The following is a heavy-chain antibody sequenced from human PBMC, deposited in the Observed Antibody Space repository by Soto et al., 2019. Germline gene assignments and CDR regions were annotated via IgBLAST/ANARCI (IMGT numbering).Heavy chain of an antibody. CDR2: FDPSGVAT. Sequence: QVQLVQSGAEVKKPGASVKVSCKASGYTFTSYFIHWVRQAPGQGLEWMGVFDPSGVATNSAQKFQGRLTMTRDTSTSTVYMDLTSLGSDDTALYYCAGVSRGAFDIWGQGTLVTVSS. CDR1: GYTFTSYF. J-gene: IGHJ3*02. CDR3: AGVSRGAFDI. V-gene: IGHV1-46*01.